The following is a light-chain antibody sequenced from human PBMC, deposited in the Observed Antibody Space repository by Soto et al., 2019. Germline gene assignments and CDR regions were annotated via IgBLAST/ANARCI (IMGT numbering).Light chain of an antibody. CDR1: QGISNY. CDR2: AAS. Sequence: DIQMTQSPSSLSASVGDRVNITCRASQGISNYLAWYQQKPGKVPKLLIDAASTLQSGVPSRFSGSGSGTEFTLTISSLQPEDVATYYCQKYNSAPWTFGQGTKVEIK. V-gene: IGKV1-27*01. J-gene: IGKJ1*01. CDR3: QKYNSAPWT.